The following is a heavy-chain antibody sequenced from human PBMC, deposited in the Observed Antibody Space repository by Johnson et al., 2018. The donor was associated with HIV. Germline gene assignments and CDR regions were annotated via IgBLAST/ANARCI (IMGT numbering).Heavy chain of an antibody. CDR1: GFTFSSYA. CDR3: GMSGVEDAAFDI. CDR2: ISYDGSNK. V-gene: IGHV3-30*04. Sequence: VLLVESGGGVVQPGRSLRLSCAASGFTFSSYAMHWVRQAPGKGLEWVAVISYDGSNKYYADSVKGRFTISRDNSKNTLYLQMNSLRAEDTAVFYCGMSGVEDAAFDIWGQGTMVTVSS. D-gene: IGHD7-27*01. J-gene: IGHJ3*02.